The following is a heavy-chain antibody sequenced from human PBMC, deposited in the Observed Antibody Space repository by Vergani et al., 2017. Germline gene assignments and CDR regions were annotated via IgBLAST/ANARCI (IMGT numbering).Heavy chain of an antibody. V-gene: IGHV1-69*04. Sequence: QVQLVQSGAEVKKPGSSVKVSCKASGGTFSSYAISWVRQAPGQGLEWMGRIIPILGIANYEQKFQGRVTITADKSTSTAYMELSSLRSDDTAVYYCAREWGFATVATPDDGGQGSLVTVSS. D-gene: IGHD4-23*01. CDR2: IIPILGIA. J-gene: IGHJ4*02. CDR3: AREWGFATVATPDD. CDR1: GGTFSSYA.